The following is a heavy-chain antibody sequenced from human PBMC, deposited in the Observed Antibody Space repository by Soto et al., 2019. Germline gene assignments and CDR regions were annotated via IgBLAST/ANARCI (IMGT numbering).Heavy chain of an antibody. J-gene: IGHJ4*02. CDR2: IYYSGST. D-gene: IGHD3-16*01. V-gene: IGHV4-39*01. CDR3: ARACYDYVWAFVY. CDR1: GGSISSSSYY. Sequence: SETLSLTCTVSGGSISSSSYYWGWIRQPPGKGLEWIGSIYYSGSTYYNPSLKSRVTISVDTSKNQFSLKLSSVTAADTAVYYCARACYDYVWAFVYSGPGTLVTVS.